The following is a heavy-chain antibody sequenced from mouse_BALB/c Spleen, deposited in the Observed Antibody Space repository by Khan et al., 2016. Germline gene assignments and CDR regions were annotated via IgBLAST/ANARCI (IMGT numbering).Heavy chain of an antibody. V-gene: IGHV5-6-5*01. CDR2: ISSGGST. Sequence: GGPGGGLVKHGGSMKLSCEASGFTFSSYAMSWVRQTPEKRLEWVASISSGGSTYYPDSVKGRFTISSVNARNILYLQMSSLRSEDTAMYYCARGYYDYGYWRQGTTLTVSS. CDR1: GFTFSSYA. CDR3: ARGYYDYGY. J-gene: IGHJ2*01. D-gene: IGHD2-4*01.